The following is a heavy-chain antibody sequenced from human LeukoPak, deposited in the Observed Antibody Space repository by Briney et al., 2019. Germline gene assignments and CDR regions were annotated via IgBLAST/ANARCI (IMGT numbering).Heavy chain of an antibody. Sequence: PGGSLRLSCAASGFTFSDYYMSWIRQAPGKGLEWVSYISSSGSTIYYADSVKGRFTISRDNAKNSLYLQMNSLRAEDTAVYYCARAPKFRLVGVPKGPFDPWGQGSLVTVSS. J-gene: IGHJ5*02. D-gene: IGHD1-26*01. CDR3: ARAPKFRLVGVPKGPFDP. CDR2: ISSSGSTI. CDR1: GFTFSDYY. V-gene: IGHV3-11*01.